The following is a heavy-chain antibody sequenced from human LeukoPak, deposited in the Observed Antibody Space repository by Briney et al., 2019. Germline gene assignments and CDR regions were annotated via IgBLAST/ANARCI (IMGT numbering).Heavy chain of an antibody. CDR3: ATQWPDY. Sequence: EGSLRLSCAASGFTFSSYGMHWVRQAPGKGLEWVAVIPYDGSNKYYADSVKGRFTISRDNSKNTLYLQMNSLRAEDTAVYYCATQWPDYWGQGTLVTVSS. CDR2: IPYDGSNK. V-gene: IGHV3-30*03. J-gene: IGHJ4*02. D-gene: IGHD6-19*01. CDR1: GFTFSSYG.